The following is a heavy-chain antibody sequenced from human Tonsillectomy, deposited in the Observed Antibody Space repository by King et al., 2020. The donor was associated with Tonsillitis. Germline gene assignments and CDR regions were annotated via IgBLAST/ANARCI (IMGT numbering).Heavy chain of an antibody. Sequence: VQLVESGAEVKKPGESLKISCKGSGYSFTNYWIGWVRQMSGKGLEWMGSIYPVDSDTTYSPSFQGQVTISADKSLSTAYPQWSSLKAPDTAIYYCARQFGLTGDYWFDPWGQGTLVTVSS. D-gene: IGHD7-27*01. CDR1: GYSFTNYW. V-gene: IGHV5-51*01. CDR2: IYPVDSDT. CDR3: ARQFGLTGDYWFDP. J-gene: IGHJ5*02.